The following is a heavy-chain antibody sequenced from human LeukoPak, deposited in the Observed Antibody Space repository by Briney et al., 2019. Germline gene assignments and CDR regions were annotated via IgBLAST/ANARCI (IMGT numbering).Heavy chain of an antibody. V-gene: IGHV1-8*01. J-gene: IGHJ3*02. CDR2: MNPNSGNT. CDR3: ASMIVVVITDGRDAFDI. D-gene: IGHD3-22*01. CDR1: GYTFTSYD. Sequence: ASVKVSCKASGYTFTSYDINWVRQATGQGLEWMGWMNPNSGNTGYAQKFQGRVTMTRNTSISTAYMELSSLISEDTAVYYCASMIVVVITDGRDAFDIWGQGTTVTVSS.